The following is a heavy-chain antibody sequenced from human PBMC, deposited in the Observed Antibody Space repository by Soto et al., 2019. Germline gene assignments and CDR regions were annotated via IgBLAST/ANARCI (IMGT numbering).Heavy chain of an antibody. J-gene: IGHJ6*02. CDR1: GYTFTSYG. V-gene: IGHV1-18*01. Sequence: ASVKVSCKASGYTFTSYGISWVRQAPGQGLEWMGWISAYNGNTNYAQKLQGRVTMTTDTSTSTAYMELRSLRSDDTAVYYCARRDRGRDYDFWSGYSSYYYYGMDVWGQGTTVTVSS. CDR3: ARRDRGRDYDFWSGYSSYYYYGMDV. D-gene: IGHD3-3*01. CDR2: ISAYNGNT.